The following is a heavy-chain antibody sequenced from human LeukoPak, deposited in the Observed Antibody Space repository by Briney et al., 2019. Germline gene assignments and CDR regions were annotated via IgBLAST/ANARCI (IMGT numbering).Heavy chain of an antibody. CDR3: ARLAVAGNWFDP. CDR1: GFTFSSYS. D-gene: IGHD6-19*01. V-gene: IGHV3-21*01. J-gene: IGHJ5*02. CDR2: ISSSSSYI. Sequence: GGSLRRSCAASGFTFSSYSMNWVRQAPGKGLEWVSSISSSSSYIYYADSVKGRFTISRDNAKNSLYLQMNSLRAEDTAVYYCARLAVAGNWFDPWGQGTLVTVSS.